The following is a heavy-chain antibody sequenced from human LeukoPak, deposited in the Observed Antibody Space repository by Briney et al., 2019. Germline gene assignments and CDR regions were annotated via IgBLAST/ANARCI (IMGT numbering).Heavy chain of an antibody. CDR1: GYTFTGYY. Sequence: ASVKVSCKASGYTFTGYYIHWVRQAPGQGLEWMGWINPNSGGTNYAQKFQGWVTMTRDTSISTAYMELSRLRSDDTAVYYCARGGQQLVRNAFDIWGQGTMVTVSS. CDR2: INPNSGGT. J-gene: IGHJ3*02. D-gene: IGHD6-13*01. V-gene: IGHV1-2*04. CDR3: ARGGQQLVRNAFDI.